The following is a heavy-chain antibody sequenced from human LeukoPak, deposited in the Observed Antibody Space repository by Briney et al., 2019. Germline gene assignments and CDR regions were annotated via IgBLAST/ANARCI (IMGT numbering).Heavy chain of an antibody. CDR3: AKDSSGWYIFDY. CDR2: ISGSGGST. D-gene: IGHD6-19*01. CDR1: GFTFSSYA. Sequence: SGGSLRLSCAASGFTFSSYAMSWVRQAPGKGLEWVSAISGSGGSTYYAGSVKGRFTISRDNSKNTLYLQMNSLRAEDTAVYYCAKDSSGWYIFDYWGQGTLVTVSS. V-gene: IGHV3-23*01. J-gene: IGHJ4*02.